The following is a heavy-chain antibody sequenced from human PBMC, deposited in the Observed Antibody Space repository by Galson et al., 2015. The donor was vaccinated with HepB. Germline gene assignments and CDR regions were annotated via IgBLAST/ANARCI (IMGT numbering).Heavy chain of an antibody. V-gene: IGHV1-46*01. CDR1: GYTFTSYY. CDR3: AGGCSGGSCYRTPSFYYYYYGMDV. CDR2: INPSGGST. Sequence: SVKVSCKASGYTFTSYYMHWVRQAPGQGLEWMGIINPSGGSTSYAQKFQGRVTMTRDTSTSTVYMELSSLRSEDTAVYYCAGGCSGGSCYRTPSFYYYYYGMDVWGQGTTVTVSS. J-gene: IGHJ6*02. D-gene: IGHD2-15*01.